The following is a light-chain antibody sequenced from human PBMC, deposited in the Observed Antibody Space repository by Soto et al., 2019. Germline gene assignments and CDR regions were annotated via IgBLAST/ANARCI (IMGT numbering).Light chain of an antibody. CDR3: AAWDDSLNGVV. V-gene: IGLV1-44*01. J-gene: IGLJ2*01. CDR1: SSNIGSNS. CDR2: SSN. Sequence: QAVVTQPPSASGTPGQRVTISCSGSSSNIGSNSVNWYQQLPGTAPKLLMYSSNQRPSGVPDRFSGSKSGTSASLAISGLQSEDEAYYYCAAWDDSLNGVVFGGGTMLTVL.